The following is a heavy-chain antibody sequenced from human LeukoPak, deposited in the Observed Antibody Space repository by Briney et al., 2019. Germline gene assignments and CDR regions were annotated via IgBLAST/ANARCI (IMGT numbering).Heavy chain of an antibody. CDR1: GFAFSRYW. CDR3: ARRPWGDYGTPPPYYFDY. Sequence: GGSLRLSCAASGFAFSRYWMSWVRQAPGKGLEWVANIRHDGSDKYYGDSVRGRFTLSRDNAQNSVFLHMSSLRAEDTAVYFCARRPWGDYGTPPPYYFDYWGQGSLVTVSS. CDR2: IRHDGSDK. D-gene: IGHD4-17*01. J-gene: IGHJ4*02. V-gene: IGHV3-7*02.